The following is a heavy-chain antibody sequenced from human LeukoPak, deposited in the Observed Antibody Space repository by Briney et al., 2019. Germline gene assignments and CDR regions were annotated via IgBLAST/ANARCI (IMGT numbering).Heavy chain of an antibody. Sequence: PSETLSLTCTVSGGSIRSSSYYWGWIRQPPGKGLEWIGNIYYSGSTYYNPSLKSRVTISVDTSKNQFSLKLSSVTAADTAVYYCGRERDYYYGMDVWGQGTTVTVSS. CDR3: GRERDYYYGMDV. J-gene: IGHJ6*01. CDR2: IYYSGST. V-gene: IGHV4-39*07. CDR1: GGSIRSSSYY.